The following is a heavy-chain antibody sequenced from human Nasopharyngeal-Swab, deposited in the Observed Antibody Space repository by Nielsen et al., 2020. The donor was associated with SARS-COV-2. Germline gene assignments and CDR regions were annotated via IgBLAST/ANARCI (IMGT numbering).Heavy chain of an antibody. CDR1: GSLFSDFS. V-gene: IGHV3-7*01. J-gene: IGHJ4*02. D-gene: IGHD2-8*01. CDR2: VNLDGREK. CDR3: ARPLYVDGHHIDY. Sequence: GGSLRPSFEASGSLFSDFSMTWARQLPGKGLEWLANVNLDGREKYYVDSVKARFTIPRDNAKNSLYLQMNGVRAEDTAVYYCARPLYVDGHHIDYWGQGTLVTVSS.